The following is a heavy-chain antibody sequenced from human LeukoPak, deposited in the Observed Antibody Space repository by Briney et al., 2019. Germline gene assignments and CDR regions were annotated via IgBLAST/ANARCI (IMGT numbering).Heavy chain of an antibody. J-gene: IGHJ3*02. Sequence: PSETLSLTCTVSGGSISSYYWSWIRQPPGKGLEWIGYIYYSGSTNYNPSLKSRVTISVDTSKNQFSLKLRSVTAADTAVYYCARATKRQLLGAFDIWGQGTMVTVSS. D-gene: IGHD1-1*01. CDR2: IYYSGST. V-gene: IGHV4-59*01. CDR3: ARATKRQLLGAFDI. CDR1: GGSISSYY.